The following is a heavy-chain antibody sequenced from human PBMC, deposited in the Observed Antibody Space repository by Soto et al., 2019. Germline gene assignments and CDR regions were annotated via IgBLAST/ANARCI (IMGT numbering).Heavy chain of an antibody. Sequence: QLQLQESGPGLVKPSETLSLTCTVSGGSISSSSYYWGWIRQPPGKGLEWIGSIYYSGSTYYNPSLKSRVTISVDTSKNQFSLKLSSVTAADTAVYYCARGVAAAGPYYFDYWGQGTLVTVSS. V-gene: IGHV4-39*01. J-gene: IGHJ4*02. D-gene: IGHD6-13*01. CDR1: GGSISSSSYY. CDR3: ARGVAAAGPYYFDY. CDR2: IYYSGST.